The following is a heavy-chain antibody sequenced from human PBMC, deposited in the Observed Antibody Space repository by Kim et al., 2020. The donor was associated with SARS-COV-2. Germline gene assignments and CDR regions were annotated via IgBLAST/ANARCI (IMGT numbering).Heavy chain of an antibody. Sequence: GGSLRLSCAASGFTFSSYSMNWVRQAPGKGLEWVSYISSSSSTIYYADSVKGRFTISRDNAKNSLYLQMNSLRDEDTAVYYCARDLVPTGIVGLKHGPYYGMDVWGQGTTVTVSS. CDR1: GFTFSSYS. CDR3: ARDLVPTGIVGLKHGPYYGMDV. CDR2: ISSSSSTI. V-gene: IGHV3-48*02. D-gene: IGHD1-26*01. J-gene: IGHJ6*02.